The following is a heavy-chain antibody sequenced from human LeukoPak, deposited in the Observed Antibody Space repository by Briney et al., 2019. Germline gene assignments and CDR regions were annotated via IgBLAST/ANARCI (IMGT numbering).Heavy chain of an antibody. D-gene: IGHD6-13*01. V-gene: IGHV4-39*01. Sequence: SETLSLTCSVSGGSISSNIYYWGWIRQSPGKGLEWIGSMYYSGVTYYNPSLKSRVTISVDTSKNQFSLKVSSVTAADTAVYYCAGLVPYSSNWYFDYWGQGTLVTVSS. CDR3: AGLVPYSSNWYFDY. CDR1: GGSISSNIYY. CDR2: MYYSGVT. J-gene: IGHJ4*02.